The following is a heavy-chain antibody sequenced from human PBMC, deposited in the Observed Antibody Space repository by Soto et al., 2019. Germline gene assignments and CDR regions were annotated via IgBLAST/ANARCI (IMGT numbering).Heavy chain of an antibody. J-gene: IGHJ4*02. D-gene: IGHD2-2*02. CDR2: IWYDGSNS. V-gene: IGHV3-33*01. Sequence: QVQLVESGGGVVQPGRSLRLSCAASGFTFSSLGMHWVRQAPGKGLEWVAVIWYDGSNSYYADSVKGRFTISRDNSKNTLLRQMNSLRAEDTAVYYCARVGCSRTNCYTGYYFDYWGQGTLVTVSS. CDR1: GFTFSSLG. CDR3: ARVGCSRTNCYTGYYFDY.